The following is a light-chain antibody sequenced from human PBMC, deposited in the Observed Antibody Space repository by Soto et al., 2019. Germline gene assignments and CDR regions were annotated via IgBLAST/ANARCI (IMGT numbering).Light chain of an antibody. Sequence: EIVLTQSPGTLSLSPVERATLSFMASQSVSSSYLAWYQQKPGQAPRLLIYGASSRATGIPDRFSGSGSGTDFTLTISRLEPEDFAVYYCQQYGSSPLTFGPGTKVDIK. CDR2: GAS. CDR3: QQYGSSPLT. V-gene: IGKV3-20*01. J-gene: IGKJ3*01. CDR1: QSVSSSY.